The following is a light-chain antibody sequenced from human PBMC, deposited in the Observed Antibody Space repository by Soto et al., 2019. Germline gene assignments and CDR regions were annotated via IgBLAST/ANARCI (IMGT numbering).Light chain of an antibody. CDR2: GAS. CDR3: QQYNNWPRGT. CDR1: QSVSSN. Sequence: EIGMSQSPATLSVSQGERATLSCRASQSVSSNLAWYQRKPGQAPRLLIYGASTRATGIPARFGGSGSGTEFTLTISSLQSEDFAVYYCQQYNNWPRGTFGQGTKVDIK. J-gene: IGKJ1*01. V-gene: IGKV3-15*01.